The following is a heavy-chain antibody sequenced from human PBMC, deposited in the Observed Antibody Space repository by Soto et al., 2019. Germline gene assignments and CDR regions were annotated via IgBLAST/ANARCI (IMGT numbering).Heavy chain of an antibody. V-gene: IGHV1-8*01. J-gene: IGHJ4*02. CDR3: ARTLYGDNVDY. CDR1: GYTFTSYD. D-gene: IGHD4-17*01. CDR2: MNPNSGNT. Sequence: ASVKVSCKASGYTFTSYDINWVRQATGQGFEWMGWMNPNSGNTGYAQKFQGRFTMTRNTSISTAYMELSSLRFEDTAVYYCARTLYGDNVDYWGQGTLVTVSS.